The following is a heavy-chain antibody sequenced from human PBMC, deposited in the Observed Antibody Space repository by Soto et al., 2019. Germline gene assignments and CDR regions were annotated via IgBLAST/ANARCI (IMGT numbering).Heavy chain of an antibody. D-gene: IGHD3-10*01. CDR3: AKDQGTDWFDP. Sequence: GGSLRLSCAASGFTFTRYSMNWVRQAPGKGLEWVSSISSTTNYIYYADSMKGRFTVSRDNAKNTLYLQMNSLRAEDTAVYYCAKDQGTDWFDPWGQGTLVTVSS. V-gene: IGHV3-21*04. J-gene: IGHJ5*02. CDR2: ISSTTNYI. CDR1: GFTFTRYS.